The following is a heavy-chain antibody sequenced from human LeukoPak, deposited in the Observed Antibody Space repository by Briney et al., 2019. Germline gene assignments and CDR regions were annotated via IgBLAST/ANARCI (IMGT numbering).Heavy chain of an antibody. J-gene: IGHJ6*03. Sequence: KVSCKASGYTFTGYYMHWVRQAPGQGLEWMGIIYPGDSDTRYSPSFQGQVTISADKSISTAYLQWSSLKASDTAIYYCARHEGEFRRDGYNSYYYYYMEVWGKGPRSPSP. CDR1: GYTFTGYY. CDR3: ARHEGEFRRDGYNSYYYYYMEV. CDR2: IYPGDSDT. V-gene: IGHV5-51*01. D-gene: IGHD5-24*01.